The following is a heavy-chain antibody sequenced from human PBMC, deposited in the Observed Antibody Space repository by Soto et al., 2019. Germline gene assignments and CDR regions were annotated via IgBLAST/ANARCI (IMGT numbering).Heavy chain of an antibody. D-gene: IGHD6-19*01. CDR1: GYTFTSYA. Sequence: QVQLVQSGAEEKKPGASVKLSCKASGYTFTSYAMHWVRQAPGQRLEWMGWINAGNGNTKYSQKFQGRVTITRDTSASTAYMELGSLRSEDTAVYYCARGPGGWLHYFDYWGQGTLVTVSS. J-gene: IGHJ4*02. V-gene: IGHV1-3*05. CDR3: ARGPGGWLHYFDY. CDR2: INAGNGNT.